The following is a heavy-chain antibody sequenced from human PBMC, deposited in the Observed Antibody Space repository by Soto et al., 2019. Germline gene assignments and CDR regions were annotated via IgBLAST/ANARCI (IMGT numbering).Heavy chain of an antibody. J-gene: IGHJ4*02. Sequence: GESLKISCKGSGYSFTSYWIGWVRQMPGKGLEWMGIIYPGDSDTRYSPSFQGQVTISADKSISTAYLQWSSLKASDTAMYYCARPRGTTQYGDRLYYFDYWGQGSLVTVSS. CDR1: GYSFTSYW. CDR3: ARPRGTTQYGDRLYYFDY. CDR2: IYPGDSDT. D-gene: IGHD4-17*01. V-gene: IGHV5-51*01.